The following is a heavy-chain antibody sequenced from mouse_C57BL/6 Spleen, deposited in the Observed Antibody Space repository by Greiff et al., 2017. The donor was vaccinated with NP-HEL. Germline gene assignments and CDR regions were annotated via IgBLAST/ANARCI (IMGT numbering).Heavy chain of an antibody. D-gene: IGHD4-1*01. V-gene: IGHV1-42*01. J-gene: IGHJ1*03. CDR2: INPSTGGT. Sequence: EVQLQQSGPELVKPGASVKISCKASGYSFTGYYMNWVKQSPEKSLEWIGEINPSTGGTTSSPAVKAKATLTVDKSSSTAYMQLKSLTSEDSAVYYCAREVPLRLGRYFDVWGTGTTVTGSS. CDR1: GYSFTGYY. CDR3: AREVPLRLGRYFDV.